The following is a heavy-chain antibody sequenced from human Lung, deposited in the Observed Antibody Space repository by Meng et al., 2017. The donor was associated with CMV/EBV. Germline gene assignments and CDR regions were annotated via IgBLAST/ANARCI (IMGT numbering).Heavy chain of an antibody. CDR1: GLTFSSYG. V-gene: IGHV3-23*01. CDR2: IGATAGGT. CDR3: AKYSAVGERLYYFDY. J-gene: IGHJ4*02. D-gene: IGHD2-21*01. Sequence: ESXKISXAASGLTFSSYGMSWVRQAPGKGLEWVSSIGATAGGTYYADSVKGRFTISRDNAKNTLYLQMNSLRAEDTAVYYCAKYSAVGERLYYFDYWGQGTXVTVSS.